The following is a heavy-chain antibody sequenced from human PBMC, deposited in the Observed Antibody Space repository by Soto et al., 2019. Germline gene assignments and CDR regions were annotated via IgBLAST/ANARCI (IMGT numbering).Heavy chain of an antibody. J-gene: IGHJ6*02. CDR3: AKVLITYSSSSLLKNYYGMDV. CDR1: GFTFSSYG. Sequence: GGSLRLSCAASGFTFSSYGMHWVRQAPGKGLEWVAVISYDGSNKYYADSVKGRFTISRDNSKNTLYLQMNSLRAEDTAVYYCAKVLITYSSSSLLKNYYGMDVWGQGTTVTVSS. CDR2: ISYDGSNK. D-gene: IGHD6-6*01. V-gene: IGHV3-30*18.